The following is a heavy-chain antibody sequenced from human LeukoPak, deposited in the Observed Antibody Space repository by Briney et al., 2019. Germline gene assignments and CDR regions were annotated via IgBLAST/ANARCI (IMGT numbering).Heavy chain of an antibody. V-gene: IGHV3-7*01. Sequence: GGSLRLSCAASRYTLSRHWMSWARHAPGKGLEWVAHIKQDGSEKYYVDTVKGRFTISRDNAKNSLYLQMNSLRAEDTAVYNCARVSGGSGWTLYYYYYYMDVWGKGTTVTVSS. CDR2: IKQDGSEK. CDR1: RYTLSRHW. D-gene: IGHD6-19*01. CDR3: ARVSGGSGWTLYYYYYYMDV. J-gene: IGHJ6*03.